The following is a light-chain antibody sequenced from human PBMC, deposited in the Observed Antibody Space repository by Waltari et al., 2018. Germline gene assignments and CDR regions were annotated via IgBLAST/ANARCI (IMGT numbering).Light chain of an antibody. Sequence: SCRANQSVSRSLALYQKKPGQAPRLLIDGASSRATGVPDRFSGSGSGTDFSLTISRLEPEDFAVYYCQHYVRLPVSFGQGTKVEIK. CDR2: GAS. J-gene: IGKJ1*01. CDR1: QSVSRS. CDR3: QHYVRLPVS. V-gene: IGKV3-20*01.